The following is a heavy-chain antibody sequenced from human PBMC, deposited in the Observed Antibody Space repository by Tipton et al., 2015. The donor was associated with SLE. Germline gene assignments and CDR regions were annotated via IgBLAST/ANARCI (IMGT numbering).Heavy chain of an antibody. CDR1: GCTFTTYG. CDR3: ARAQSSGYCSGGSCYSLDY. V-gene: IGHV1-18*01. D-gene: IGHD2-15*01. CDR2: ISAHNGNT. J-gene: IGHJ4*02. Sequence: QLVQSGPEVKKPGASVKVSCKASGCTFTTYGISWVRQAPGQGLEWMGWISAHNGNTNYAQRLQDRVTMTTDTSTSTAYMELGTLRSDDTALYYCARAQSSGYCSGGSCYSLDYWGQGTLVTVSS.